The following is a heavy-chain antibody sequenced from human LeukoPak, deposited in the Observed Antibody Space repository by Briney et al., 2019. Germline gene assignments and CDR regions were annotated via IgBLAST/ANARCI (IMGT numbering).Heavy chain of an antibody. V-gene: IGHV3-23*01. D-gene: IGHD1-26*01. J-gene: IGHJ5*02. Sequence: GGSLRLSXAASGFTFRTYAMSWVRQPPGKGLEWLSTISGSGTSAYYADSVKGRFTISRDSSKSTMYLQMNSLSGGDTAVYYCAKNSGSRFGWFDPWGQGTLVTVSS. CDR3: AKNSGSRFGWFDP. CDR1: GFTFRTYA. CDR2: ISGSGTSA.